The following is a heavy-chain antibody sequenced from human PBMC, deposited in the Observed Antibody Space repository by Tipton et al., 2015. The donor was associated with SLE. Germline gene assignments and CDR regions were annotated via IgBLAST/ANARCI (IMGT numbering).Heavy chain of an antibody. Sequence: SLRLSCTASGFTFGDYPMSWVRQAPGKGLEWVGFIRRKAYGETTQYAASVKGRFTISRDDSKSIAYLQMNSLKTEDTAVYYCTREGSSSHYNYYYGLDVWGQGTTVTVSS. CDR3: TREGSSSHYNYYYGLDV. CDR1: GFTFGDYP. CDR2: IRRKAYGETT. V-gene: IGHV3-49*04. D-gene: IGHD6-6*01. J-gene: IGHJ6*02.